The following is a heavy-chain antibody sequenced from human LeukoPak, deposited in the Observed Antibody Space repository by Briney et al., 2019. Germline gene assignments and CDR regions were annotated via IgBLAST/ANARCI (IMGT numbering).Heavy chain of an antibody. V-gene: IGHV4-59*08. D-gene: IGHD6-19*01. Sequence: SETLSLTCTVSGGAISSYYWSWIRQPPGKGLEWIGYIYYSGSTNYNPSLKSRVTISVDTSKNQFSLKLSSVTAADTAVYHCARTVAVAGQQMAYGMAVWGPGTTVTVSS. CDR2: IYYSGST. CDR1: GGAISSYY. CDR3: ARTVAVAGQQMAYGMAV. J-gene: IGHJ6*02.